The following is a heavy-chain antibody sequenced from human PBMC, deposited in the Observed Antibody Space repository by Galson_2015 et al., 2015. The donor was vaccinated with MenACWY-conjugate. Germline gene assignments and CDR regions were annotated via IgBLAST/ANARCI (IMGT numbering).Heavy chain of an antibody. Sequence: SLRLSCAASGFTFSSYAMSWVRQAPGKGLEWVSAISGSGGSTYYADSVKDRFTISRDNSKNTLYLQMNSLRAEDTAVYYCAKDICGGDCDLTDDAFDIWGQGTMVTVSS. CDR3: AKDICGGDCDLTDDAFDI. J-gene: IGHJ3*02. CDR2: ISGSGGST. V-gene: IGHV3-23*01. D-gene: IGHD2-21*02. CDR1: GFTFSSYA.